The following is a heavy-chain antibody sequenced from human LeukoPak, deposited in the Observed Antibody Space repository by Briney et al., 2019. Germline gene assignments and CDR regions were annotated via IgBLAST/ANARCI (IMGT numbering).Heavy chain of an antibody. D-gene: IGHD1-26*01. J-gene: IGHJ1*01. Sequence: GRSLRLSCAASGFTFSSYAMHWVRQAPGKGLEWVAVISYDGSNKYYADSVKGRFTISRDNSKNTLYLQMNSLGAEDTAVYYCARDHSWELHECFQHWGQGTLVTASS. CDR3: ARDHSWELHECFQH. V-gene: IGHV3-30-3*01. CDR2: ISYDGSNK. CDR1: GFTFSSYA.